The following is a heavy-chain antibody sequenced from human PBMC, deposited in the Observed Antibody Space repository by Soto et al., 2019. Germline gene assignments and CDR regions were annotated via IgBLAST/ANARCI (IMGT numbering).Heavy chain of an antibody. CDR1: GYTFAAYY. D-gene: IGHD4-17*01. J-gene: IGHJ4*02. V-gene: IGHV1-2*02. CDR2: INPTSGGT. CDR3: ARDPDYGDYWGYFFDS. Sequence: QVQLVQSGAEVKKPGASVKVSCKTSGYTFAAYYIHWIRQAPGQGLEWMGWINPTSGGTVYAQNFQDRVTLTRDTSISTAYRELRRLNSEDTAVYYCARDPDYGDYWGYFFDSWGQGTPVTVSS.